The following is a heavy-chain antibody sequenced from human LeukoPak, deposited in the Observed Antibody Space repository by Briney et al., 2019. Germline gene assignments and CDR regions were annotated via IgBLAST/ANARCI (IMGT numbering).Heavy chain of an antibody. Sequence: PGGSLRLSCAASGFTFSSYGMHWVRQAPGKGLEWVAFIRYDGSNKYYADSVKGRFTISRDNSKNTLYLQMNSLRAEDTAVYYCAKDQYSSGWYPSIDYWGQGTLVTVSS. CDR1: GFTFSSYG. CDR3: AKDQYSSGWYPSIDY. J-gene: IGHJ4*02. V-gene: IGHV3-30*02. CDR2: IRYDGSNK. D-gene: IGHD6-19*01.